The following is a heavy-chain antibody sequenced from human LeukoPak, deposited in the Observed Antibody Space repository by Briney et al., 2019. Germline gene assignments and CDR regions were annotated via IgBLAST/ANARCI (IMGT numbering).Heavy chain of an antibody. CDR3: ARSYSGSYYDFDY. V-gene: IGHV3-74*01. CDR2: INSDESST. J-gene: IGHJ4*02. Sequence: GGSPRLSCAASGFTFSSYWMHWVRHAPWKGLVWVSHINSDESSTNYADSVKGRFTISRDNARDTLYLQMNSLRAEDTAVYYCARSYSGSYYDFDYWGQGTLVTVSS. D-gene: IGHD1-26*01. CDR1: GFTFSSYW.